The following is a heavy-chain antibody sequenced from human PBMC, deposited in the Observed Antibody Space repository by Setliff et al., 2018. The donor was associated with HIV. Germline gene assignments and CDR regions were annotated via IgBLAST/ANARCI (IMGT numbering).Heavy chain of an antibody. CDR2: IFYSGST. CDR3: ARRGIIAGTTDF. D-gene: IGHD1-7*01. V-gene: IGHV4-39*01. J-gene: IGHJ4*02. CDR1: NGSISSSSYF. Sequence: SETLSLTCTVSNGSISSSSYFWGWIRQPPGRGLEWIGNIFYSGSTYYNPSLKSRVLISVDTSKNQFSLKLTSVTAADTAVYYCARRGIIAGTTDFWGQGAPVTVSS.